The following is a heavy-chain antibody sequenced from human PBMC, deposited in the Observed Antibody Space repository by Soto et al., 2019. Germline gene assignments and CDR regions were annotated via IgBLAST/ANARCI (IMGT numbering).Heavy chain of an antibody. CDR3: AKFAGYCISTSCYYFDF. J-gene: IGHJ4*02. CDR2: SSGNGGGT. V-gene: IGHV3-23*01. CDR1: GFTFRVYA. Sequence: GSLRLSCTASGFTFRVYAMSCLRQAPGKGLEWVSTSSGNGGGTYYADSVKGRFTISRDNSKNTLYLQMNSLRAEDTAVYYCAKFAGYCISTSCYYFDFWGQGTLVTVSS. D-gene: IGHD2-2*03.